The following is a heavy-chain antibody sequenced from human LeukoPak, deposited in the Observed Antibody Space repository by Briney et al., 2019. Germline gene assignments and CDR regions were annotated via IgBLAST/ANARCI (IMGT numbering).Heavy chain of an antibody. V-gene: IGHV3-15*01. CDR1: GFTFSNAW. Sequence: GGSLRLSCAASGFTFSNAWMSWVRQAPGKGLEWVGRIKSKTDGGTTDYAAPVKGRFTISRDDSKNTLYLQMNSLKTEDTAVYYCARRGYSYGPFDYWGQGTLVTVSS. D-gene: IGHD5-18*01. CDR2: IKSKTDGGTT. J-gene: IGHJ4*02. CDR3: ARRGYSYGPFDY.